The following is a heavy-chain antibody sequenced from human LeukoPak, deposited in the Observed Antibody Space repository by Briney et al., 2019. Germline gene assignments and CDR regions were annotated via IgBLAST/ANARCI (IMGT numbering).Heavy chain of an antibody. CDR1: GFTFSSYW. CDR3: ARDSPRTGP. J-gene: IGHJ5*02. Sequence: PGGSLRLSYVASGFTFSSYWMHWIRQVPGQGLEWVSHIDGDGSITNYGDSVKGRFTVSRDNARNKLYLQMDSLRADDTAVYYCARDSPRTGPWGQGILVTVSS. V-gene: IGHV3-74*01. D-gene: IGHD1-1*01. CDR2: IDGDGSIT.